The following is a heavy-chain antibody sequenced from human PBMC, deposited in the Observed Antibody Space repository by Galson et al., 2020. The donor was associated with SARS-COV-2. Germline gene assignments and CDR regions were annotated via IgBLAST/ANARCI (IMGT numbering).Heavy chain of an antibody. CDR2: INHSGST. Sequence: SQTLSLTCAVYGGSFSGYYWSWIRKPPGKGLEWIGEINHSGSTNYNPSLKSRVTISVDTSKNQFSLKLSSVTAADTAVYYCAKDIRLGENWFDPWGQGTLVTVSS. J-gene: IGHJ5*02. CDR3: AKDIRLGENWFDP. CDR1: GGSFSGYY. D-gene: IGHD3-16*01. V-gene: IGHV4-34*01.